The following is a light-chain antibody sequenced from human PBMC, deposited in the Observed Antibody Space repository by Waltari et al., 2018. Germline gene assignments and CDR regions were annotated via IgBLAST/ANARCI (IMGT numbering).Light chain of an antibody. V-gene: IGKV1-5*03. J-gene: IGKJ1*01. CDR3: QQSGT. Sequence: DIQMTQSPSTLSASVGDRITITCRVSESIGTWLAWYQQKPGNAPKLLVYKASSLESGVPSRFRGSGSGTEFTLTISSLQPNDFATYYCQQSGTFGQGTKVEIK. CDR2: KAS. CDR1: ESIGTW.